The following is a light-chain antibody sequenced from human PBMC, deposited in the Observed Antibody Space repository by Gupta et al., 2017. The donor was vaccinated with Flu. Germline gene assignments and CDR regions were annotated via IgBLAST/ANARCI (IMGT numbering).Light chain of an antibody. V-gene: IGKV3-20*01. Sequence: GTLSLSPGERATLSCRASQSVSSSYLAWYQQKPGQAPRLLIYGASSRATGIPDRFSGSGSGTEFTLTISRLEPEDFAVYYCQQEGSSPYTFGQGTKLEIK. CDR2: GAS. J-gene: IGKJ2*01. CDR1: QSVSSSY. CDR3: QQEGSSPYT.